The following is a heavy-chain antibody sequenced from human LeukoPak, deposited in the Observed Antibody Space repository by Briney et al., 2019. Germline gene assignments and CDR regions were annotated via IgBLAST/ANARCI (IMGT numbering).Heavy chain of an antibody. J-gene: IGHJ4*02. Sequence: GGSLRLSCAASGFTFSGHGMHWVRQAPGKGLEWVAVISYDGSNKYYADSVKGRFTISRDNSKNTLYLQMNSLRAEDTAVYYCAKSGGLAAAGLGYWGQGTLVTVSS. CDR2: ISYDGSNK. CDR3: AKSGGLAAAGLGY. V-gene: IGHV3-30*18. D-gene: IGHD6-13*01. CDR1: GFTFSGHG.